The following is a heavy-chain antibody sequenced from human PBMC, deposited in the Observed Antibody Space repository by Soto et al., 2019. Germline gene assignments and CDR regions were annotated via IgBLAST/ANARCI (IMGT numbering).Heavy chain of an antibody. V-gene: IGHV3-23*01. J-gene: IGHJ6*02. CDR2: ISGSGGST. Sequence: EVQLLESGGGLVQPGGSLRLSCAASGFTFSSYAMSWVRQAPGKGLEWVSAISGSGGSTYYADSVKGRFTISRDNSKNTLYLQMNSLRAEDTAVYYCATLYCSSTSCYSALGGYYYGMDVWGQGTTVTVSS. D-gene: IGHD2-2*01. CDR1: GFTFSSYA. CDR3: ATLYCSSTSCYSALGGYYYGMDV.